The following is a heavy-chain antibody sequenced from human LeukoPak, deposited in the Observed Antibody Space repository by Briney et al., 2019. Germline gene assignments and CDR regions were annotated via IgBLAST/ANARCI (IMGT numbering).Heavy chain of an antibody. CDR2: MNPNSGNT. CDR1: GYTFTSYD. V-gene: IGHV1-8*01. Sequence: GASVKVSCKASGYTFTSYDINWVRQATGQGLESMGWMNPNSGNTGYAQKFQGRVTMTRNTSISTAYMELSSLRSEDTAVYYCARGYVGATEYWFDPWGQGTLVTVSS. J-gene: IGHJ5*02. D-gene: IGHD1-26*01. CDR3: ARGYVGATEYWFDP.